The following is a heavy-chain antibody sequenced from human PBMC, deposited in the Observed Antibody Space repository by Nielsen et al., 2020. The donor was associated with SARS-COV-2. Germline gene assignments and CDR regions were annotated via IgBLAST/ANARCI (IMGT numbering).Heavy chain of an antibody. CDR3: ARPHDDRYYYIDV. D-gene: IGHD1-1*01. J-gene: IGHJ6*03. CDR1: GFTVSSNY. Sequence: GESLKISCAASGFTVSSNYMSWVRQAPGKGLEWVSVIYSGGSTYYADSVKGRFTISRDNSKNTLYLRMNSLRAEDTAVYYCARPHDDRYYYIDVWGKGTTVTVSS. V-gene: IGHV3-66*04. CDR2: IYSGGST.